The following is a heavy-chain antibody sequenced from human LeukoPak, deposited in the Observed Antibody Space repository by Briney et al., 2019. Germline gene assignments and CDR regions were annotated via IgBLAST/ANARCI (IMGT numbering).Heavy chain of an antibody. CDR1: GDSVSSNNGA. Sequence: SQTLSLTCAISGDSVSSNNGAWNWIRQSPSRGLEWLGRTYYRSKWYNDYARSLISRFTISPDTSKNQFSLQLYSVTPEDTAVYYCARDVGTTGWHTFDYWGQGTLVTVSS. J-gene: IGHJ4*02. V-gene: IGHV6-1*01. D-gene: IGHD3-9*01. CDR3: ARDVGTTGWHTFDY. CDR2: TYYRSKWYN.